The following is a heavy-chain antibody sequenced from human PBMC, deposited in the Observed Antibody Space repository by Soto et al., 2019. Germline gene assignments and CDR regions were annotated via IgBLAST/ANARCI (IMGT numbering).Heavy chain of an antibody. CDR3: ARLGFDGASRYFDY. V-gene: IGHV4-39*01. D-gene: IGHD3-9*01. CDR1: GGSISSSSYY. CDR2: IYYTGST. J-gene: IGHJ4*02. Sequence: TSETLSLTCTVSGGSISSSSYYWGWIRQPPGKGLAWIATIYYTGSTYYNPSLKSRVTISVDTSKNQVSLKLSSVTAADTAVYYCARLGFDGASRYFDYWGQGTLVTVSS.